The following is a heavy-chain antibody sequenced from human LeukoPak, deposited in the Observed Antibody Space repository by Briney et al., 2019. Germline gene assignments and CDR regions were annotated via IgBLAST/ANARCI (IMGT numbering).Heavy chain of an antibody. V-gene: IGHV3-23*01. J-gene: IGHJ4*02. D-gene: IGHD5-12*01. CDR3: AKDSLVATSHFDS. CDR1: GFTFSSYG. CDR2: ITASGAAT. Sequence: QSGGSLRLSCAASGFTFSSYGMNWVRQAPGKVLEWVSAITASGAATYIADSVKGRFVISRDNSKNTLYLQMNSLRAEDTAVYFCAKDSLVATSHFDSWGRGTLVTVSS.